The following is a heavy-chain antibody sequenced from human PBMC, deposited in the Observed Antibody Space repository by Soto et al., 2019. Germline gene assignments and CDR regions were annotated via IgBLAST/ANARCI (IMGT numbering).Heavy chain of an antibody. CDR1: GFTFNNYD. CDR2: ISDNADYT. D-gene: IGHD3-9*01. J-gene: IGHJ4*02. V-gene: IGHV3-23*01. Sequence: GGSLRLSCAASGFTFNNYDMSWVRQAPGKGLEWVSVISDNADYTYYADSVKGRFTVSRDNSKNTLYLQMNSLRAGDTAIYYCAKHDTGYYRLFDSWGRGTLVTVSS. CDR3: AKHDTGYYRLFDS.